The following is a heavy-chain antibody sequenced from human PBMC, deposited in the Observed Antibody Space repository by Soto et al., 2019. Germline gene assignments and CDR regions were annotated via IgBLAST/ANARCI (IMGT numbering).Heavy chain of an antibody. V-gene: IGHV4-30-4*01. CDR3: ASRYLY. CDR2: IDSSGST. J-gene: IGHJ4*02. CDR1: GDSISNGYYY. D-gene: IGHD3-16*02. Sequence: PXETLSLSCTVSGDSISNGYYYWSWIRQPPGRGLEWIGYIDSSGSTYYNPSLKSRLTMSVDMSKNQFSLRLTSVTAADTAVYYCASRYLYWGQGLLVTVSS.